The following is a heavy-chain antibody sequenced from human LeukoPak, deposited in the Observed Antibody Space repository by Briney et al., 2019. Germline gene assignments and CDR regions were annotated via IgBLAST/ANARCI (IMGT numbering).Heavy chain of an antibody. J-gene: IGHJ4*02. CDR2: VSSSCNTI. V-gene: IGHV3-11*01. CDR1: GFTFSDCY. CDR3: ARVKYYYDSSGYYEYYFDY. D-gene: IGHD3-22*01. Sequence: GVSLRLSCAASGFTFSDCYMSWIRQPPGKGLEWASYVSSSCNTIYYADSVKGRFTISRDNAKNSLYLQMNSLRAEDTAVYFCARVKYYYDSSGYYEYYFDYWGQGTLVTVSS.